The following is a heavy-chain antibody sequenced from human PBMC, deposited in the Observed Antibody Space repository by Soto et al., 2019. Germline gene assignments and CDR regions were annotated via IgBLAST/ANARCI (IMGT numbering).Heavy chain of an antibody. CDR1: GGTFSTYI. CDR3: AIDRITTRVDAFDL. V-gene: IGHV1-69*08. J-gene: IGHJ3*01. CDR2: ISPIPDIT. Sequence: QVQLVQSGAEVRKPGSSVKVSCKAPGGTFSTYIISWVRQAPGQGLDWMGRISPIPDITNYAQKFQGRVTFTADRSTSTAYMELTSLKSEATARSYCAIDRITTRVDAFDLLGQGTMVTVSS. D-gene: IGHD3-3*01.